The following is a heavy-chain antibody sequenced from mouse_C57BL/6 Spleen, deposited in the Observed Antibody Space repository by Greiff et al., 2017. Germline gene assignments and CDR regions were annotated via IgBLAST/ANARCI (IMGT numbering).Heavy chain of an antibody. CDR2: IYPGSGST. Sequence: QVQLQQPGAELVKPGASVKLSCKASGYTFTSYWITWVKQRPGQGLEWIGDIYPGSGSTNYNEKFKSTATLTVDTSSSTAYMQLSSLPSADSEVEYCAIGSGTRYYFDYWGKGTTLTGSS. D-gene: IGHD2-14*01. V-gene: IGHV1-55*01. J-gene: IGHJ2*01. CDR1: GYTFTSYW. CDR3: AIGSGTRYYFDY.